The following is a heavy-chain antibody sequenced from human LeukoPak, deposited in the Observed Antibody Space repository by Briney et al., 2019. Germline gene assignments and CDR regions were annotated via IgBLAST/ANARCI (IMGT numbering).Heavy chain of an antibody. D-gene: IGHD2-15*01. CDR3: ARGYCSGGSCYFFDY. CDR1: GFTFSSYA. Sequence: GGSLRLSCAASGFTFSSYAMSWVRQAPGKGLEWVSAISGSGGSTYYADSVKGRFTISRDNSKNTLYLQMNSLRAEDTAVYYCARGYCSGGSCYFFDYWGQGTLVTVSS. CDR2: ISGSGGST. V-gene: IGHV3-23*01. J-gene: IGHJ4*02.